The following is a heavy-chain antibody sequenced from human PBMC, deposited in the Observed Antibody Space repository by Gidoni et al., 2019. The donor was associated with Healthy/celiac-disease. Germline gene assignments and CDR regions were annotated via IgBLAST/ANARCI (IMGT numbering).Heavy chain of an antibody. Sequence: EVQLVESGGGLVQPGGSLRLSCAASGFTFSSYWMSWVRQAPGKGLEWVANIKQDGSEKYYVDSVQGRFTISRDNAKNSLYLQMNSLRAEDTAVYYCARRSNYVYYYGMDVWGQGTTVTVSS. CDR2: IKQDGSEK. CDR3: ARRSNYVYYYGMDV. CDR1: GFTFSSYW. D-gene: IGHD4-4*01. J-gene: IGHJ6*02. V-gene: IGHV3-7*01.